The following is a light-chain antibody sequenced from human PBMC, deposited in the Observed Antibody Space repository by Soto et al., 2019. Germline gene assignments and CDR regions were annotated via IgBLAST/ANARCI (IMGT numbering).Light chain of an antibody. Sequence: QSVLTQPPSASGSPGQSVTISCAGTINDVGGYNYVSWYQQHPGKVPQLMIYQVTKRPSGVPGRFSASKSDTTASLTISWLQAEDEGDYYCMSYAGGNRFVFGTGTKVTVL. CDR3: MSYAGGNRFV. V-gene: IGLV2-8*01. CDR1: INDVGGYNY. CDR2: QVT. J-gene: IGLJ1*01.